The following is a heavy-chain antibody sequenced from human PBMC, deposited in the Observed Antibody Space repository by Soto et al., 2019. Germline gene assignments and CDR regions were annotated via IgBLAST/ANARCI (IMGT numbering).Heavy chain of an antibody. D-gene: IGHD3-9*01. CDR1: GYTFTHFY. CDR2: ITPHNFNT. CDR3: ARDEGGYDILTGYYKAHHFDY. J-gene: IGHJ4*02. V-gene: IGHV1-18*01. Sequence: QVQLVQSGAEVKKPGDSVKVSCSASGYTFTHFYITWVRQAPEQGFDGMGAITPHNFNTNFAQKFQGRVTLTTDTSTSTAYMELRSLRSDDTAVYYCARDEGGYDILTGYYKAHHFDYWGQGVLVTVSS.